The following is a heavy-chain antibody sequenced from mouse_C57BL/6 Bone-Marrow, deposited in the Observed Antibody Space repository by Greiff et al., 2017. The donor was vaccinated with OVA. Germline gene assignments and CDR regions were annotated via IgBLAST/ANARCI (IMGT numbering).Heavy chain of an antibody. V-gene: IGHV1-72*01. CDR1: GYTFTSYW. CDR3: ASRGYYAMDY. J-gene: IGHJ4*01. Sequence: QVQLQQPGAELVKPGASVKLSCTASGYTFTSYWMHWVKQRPGRGLEWIGRIDPNSGGTKYNEKFKSKATLTVDKPSSPAYMKLSSLTSEDSAVYDCASRGYYAMDYWGQGTSVTVSS. CDR2: IDPNSGGT.